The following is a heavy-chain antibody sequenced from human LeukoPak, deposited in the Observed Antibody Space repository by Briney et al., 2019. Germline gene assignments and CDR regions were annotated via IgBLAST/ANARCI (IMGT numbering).Heavy chain of an antibody. Sequence: KPSETLSPTCTVSGGSMAPYHWTWIRQPAGKGLEWIGRLHISGNKNYNPSLKGRVTISLDTSKNQFSLEMTSMTAADTAVYFCARDPLRSSFDSWGRGILVTVSS. CDR3: ARDPLRSSFDS. J-gene: IGHJ4*02. CDR1: GGSMAPYH. V-gene: IGHV4-4*07. CDR2: LHISGNK. D-gene: IGHD6-13*01.